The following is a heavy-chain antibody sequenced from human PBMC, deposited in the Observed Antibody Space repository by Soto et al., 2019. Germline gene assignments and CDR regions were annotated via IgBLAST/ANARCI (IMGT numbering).Heavy chain of an antibody. CDR2: ISYDGSNK. V-gene: IGHV3-30-3*01. D-gene: IGHD5-12*01. CDR1: GFTFSSYA. Sequence: GGSLRLSCAASGFTFSSYAMHWVRQAPGKGLEWVAVISYDGSNKYYADSVKGRFTISRDNSKNSLYLQMNSLRAEDTAVYYCARDSGYHSDYWGQGTLVTVSS. J-gene: IGHJ4*02. CDR3: ARDSGYHSDY.